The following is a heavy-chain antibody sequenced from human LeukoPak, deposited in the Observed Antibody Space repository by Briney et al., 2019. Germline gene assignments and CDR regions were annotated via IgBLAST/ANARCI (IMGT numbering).Heavy chain of an antibody. J-gene: IGHJ6*04. V-gene: IGHV3-48*04. D-gene: IGHD6-6*01. Sequence: PGGSLRLSCAASGFTFSNYWMNWVRQAPGKGLEWVSYISSSGSTIYYADSVKGRFTISRDNAKNSLYLQMNSLRAEDTAVYYCAREYSSSSLWGKGTTVTVSS. CDR2: ISSSGSTI. CDR1: GFTFSNYW. CDR3: AREYSSSSL.